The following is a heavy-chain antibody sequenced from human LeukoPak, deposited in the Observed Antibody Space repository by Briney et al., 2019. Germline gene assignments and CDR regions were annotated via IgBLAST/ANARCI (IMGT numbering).Heavy chain of an antibody. Sequence: PSETLSLTCTVSGGSISPYYWSWIRQSPGKGLEWIGNIYYNGNTYYNPSLKSRVTISVDTSKNQFSLKLSSVTAADTAVYYCARSRDILTGYHFDYWGQGTLVTVSS. D-gene: IGHD3-9*01. J-gene: IGHJ4*02. CDR1: GGSISPYY. V-gene: IGHV4-59*01. CDR3: ARSRDILTGYHFDY. CDR2: IYYNGNT.